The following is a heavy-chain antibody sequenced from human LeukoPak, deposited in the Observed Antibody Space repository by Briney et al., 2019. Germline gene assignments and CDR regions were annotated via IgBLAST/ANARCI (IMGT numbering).Heavy chain of an antibody. D-gene: IGHD3-22*01. J-gene: IGHJ4*02. CDR2: ISSSGSTI. CDR3: ARAEEYYYDSSGLRTFDY. CDR1: GFTFSDYY. Sequence: PGGSLRLSCAASGFTFSDYYMSWIRQAPGKGLEWVSYISSSGSTIYYADSVKGRFTISRDNAKNSLYLQMNSLRAEDTAVYYCARAEEYYYDSSGLRTFDYWGQGTLVTVSS. V-gene: IGHV3-11*04.